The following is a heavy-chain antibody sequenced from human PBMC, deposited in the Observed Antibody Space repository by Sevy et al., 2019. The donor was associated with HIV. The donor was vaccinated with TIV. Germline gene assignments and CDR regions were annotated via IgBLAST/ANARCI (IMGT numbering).Heavy chain of an antibody. CDR2: ISGSGGST. CDR1: GFTFSSYA. Sequence: GGSLRLSCAASGFTFSSYAMSWVRQAPGKGLEWVSAISGSGGSTYYADSVKGRFTSSRDNSKNTKYLQMNSLRAEDTAVYYGAYGDSGSYPPYYYYYYMDVWGKGTTVTVSS. D-gene: IGHD1-26*01. V-gene: IGHV3-23*01. J-gene: IGHJ6*03. CDR3: AYGDSGSYPPYYYYYYMDV.